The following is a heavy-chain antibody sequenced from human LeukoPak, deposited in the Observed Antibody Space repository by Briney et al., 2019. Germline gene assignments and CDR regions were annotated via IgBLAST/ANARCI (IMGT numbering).Heavy chain of an antibody. V-gene: IGHV4-34*01. CDR3: ARGNSSSWYFHGMDV. Sequence: PSETPSLTCAVYGGSFSGYYWSWIRQPPGKGLEWIGEINHSGSTNYNPSLKSRVTISVDTSKNQFFLKLSSVTAADTAVYYCARGNSSSWYFHGMDVWGQGTTVTVSS. D-gene: IGHD6-13*01. CDR1: GGSFSGYY. CDR2: INHSGST. J-gene: IGHJ6*02.